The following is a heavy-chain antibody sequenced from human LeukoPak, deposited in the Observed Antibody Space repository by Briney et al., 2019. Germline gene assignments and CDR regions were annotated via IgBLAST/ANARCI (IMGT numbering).Heavy chain of an antibody. Sequence: PSETLSLTCTVSGGSISSHYWSWIRQPAGKRLEWIGRIWATGSTVDNPSFRSRLTLSIDRSKSQLSLKLTSMTAADSAVYYCARVRAYSDFVGNFDLWGRGIPATVSS. V-gene: IGHV4-4*07. J-gene: IGHJ2*01. CDR2: IWATGST. CDR3: ARVRAYSDFVGNFDL. D-gene: IGHD4-11*01. CDR1: GGSISSHY.